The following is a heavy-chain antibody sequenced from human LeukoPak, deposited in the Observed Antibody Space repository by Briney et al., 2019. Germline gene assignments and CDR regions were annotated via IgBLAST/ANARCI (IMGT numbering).Heavy chain of an antibody. CDR3: AKEASRRQRISILSIISRGYMDV. CDR2: VHYDGRVK. D-gene: IGHD3-3*01. J-gene: IGHJ6*03. Sequence: GGSLRLSCTTSGFTFSDCVMDWFRQAPGKGLEWVAVVHYDGRVKDYADSVRGRFTIARDNSKNTLSLQMSNMRPEDTGVYYCAKEASRRQRISILSIISRGYMDVWGRGTTVTVSS. CDR1: GFTFSDCV. V-gene: IGHV3-30*02.